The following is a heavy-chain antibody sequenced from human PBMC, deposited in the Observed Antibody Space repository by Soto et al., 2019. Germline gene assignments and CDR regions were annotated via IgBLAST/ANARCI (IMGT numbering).Heavy chain of an antibody. J-gene: IGHJ4*02. V-gene: IGHV3-23*01. CDR3: AKRFGGKIPAATHYFDY. Sequence: GGSLRLSCAASGFTFSSYAMSWVRQAPGKGLEWVSAISGSGGSTYYADSVKGRFTISRDNSKNTLYLQMNSLRAEDTAVYYCAKRFGGKIPAATHYFDYWGQGTLVPVSS. CDR1: GFTFSSYA. CDR2: ISGSGGST. D-gene: IGHD2-2*01.